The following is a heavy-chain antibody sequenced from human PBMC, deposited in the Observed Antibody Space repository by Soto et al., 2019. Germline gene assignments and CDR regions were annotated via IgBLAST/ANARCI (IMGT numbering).Heavy chain of an antibody. CDR1: GGSISSGGYS. J-gene: IGHJ5*02. Sequence: SETLSLTCAVSGGSISSGGYSWSWIRQPPGKGLEWIGYIYHSGSTYYNPSLKSRVTISVDRSKNQFSLKLSSVTAADTAVYYCARAVLMVYAMGNWFDPWGQGTLVTVSS. D-gene: IGHD2-8*01. CDR2: IYHSGST. V-gene: IGHV4-30-2*01. CDR3: ARAVLMVYAMGNWFDP.